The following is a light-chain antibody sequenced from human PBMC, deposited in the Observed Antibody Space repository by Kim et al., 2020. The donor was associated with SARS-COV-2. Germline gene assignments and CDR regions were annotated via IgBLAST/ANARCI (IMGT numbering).Light chain of an antibody. V-gene: IGKV2-28*01. Sequence: DIVMTQSPLSLPVTPGEPASISCRSSQSLLHSNGYNYLDWYLQKPGQSPQLLIYLGSNRASGVPDRFSGSGSGTDFTLKISRVEAEDVGVYYCMQALQTRTFGQGPKLEI. CDR1: QSLLHSNGYNY. CDR3: MQALQTRT. J-gene: IGKJ2*01. CDR2: LGS.